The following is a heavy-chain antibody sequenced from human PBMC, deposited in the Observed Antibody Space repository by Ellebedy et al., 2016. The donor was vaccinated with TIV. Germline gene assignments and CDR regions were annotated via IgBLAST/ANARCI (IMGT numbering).Heavy chain of an antibody. CDR2: ISYDGSNK. CDR3: AKGPLYGSGSPFDY. Sequence: GESLKISXAASGFTFSSYGMHWVRQAPGKGLEWVAVISYDGSNKYYADSVKGRFTISRDNSKNTLYLQMNSLRAEDTAVYYCAKGPLYGSGSPFDYWGQGTLVTVSS. CDR1: GFTFSSYG. D-gene: IGHD3-10*01. V-gene: IGHV3-30*18. J-gene: IGHJ4*02.